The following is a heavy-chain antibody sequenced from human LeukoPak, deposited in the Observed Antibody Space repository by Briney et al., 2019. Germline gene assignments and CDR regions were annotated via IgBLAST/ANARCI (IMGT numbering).Heavy chain of an antibody. Sequence: PGESLKISCKGSGYSFTSYWIGWVRQMPGKGLEWMGIIYPGDSDTRYSPSFQGQVTISAGKSISTAYLQWSSLKASGTAMYYCARSSGSHFGSYYFDYWGQGTLVTVSS. V-gene: IGHV5-51*01. D-gene: IGHD3-3*02. CDR2: IYPGDSDT. CDR3: ARSSGSHFGSYYFDY. CDR1: GYSFTSYW. J-gene: IGHJ4*02.